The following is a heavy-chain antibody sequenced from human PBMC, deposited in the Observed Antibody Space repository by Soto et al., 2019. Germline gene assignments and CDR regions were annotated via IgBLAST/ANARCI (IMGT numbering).Heavy chain of an antibody. CDR3: ARDQPGYSYGYGLGY. CDR1: GFTFSSYA. CDR2: ISGSGDGDGT. V-gene: IGHV3-23*01. J-gene: IGHJ4*02. D-gene: IGHD5-18*01. Sequence: GGSLRLSCAASGFTFSSYAMTWVRQAPGRGLEWVSAISGSGDGDGTYYADSVKGRFTISRDNAKNSLYLQMNSLRAEDTAVYYCARDQPGYSYGYGLGYWGQGTLVTVSS.